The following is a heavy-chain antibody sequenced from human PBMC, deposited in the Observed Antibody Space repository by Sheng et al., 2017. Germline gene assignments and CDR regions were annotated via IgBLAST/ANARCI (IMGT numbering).Heavy chain of an antibody. J-gene: IGHJ3*02. CDR1: GYTFTGYY. CDR2: INPNSGGT. CDR3: ATISPGAFDI. V-gene: IGHV1-2*02. Sequence: QVQLVQSGTEVKKPGASVKVSCKASGYTFTGYYVHWVRQAPGQGLEWMGWINPNSGGTNYAQEFKGRVTMTRDTSISTAYMELGRLTSDDTAVYYCATISPGAFDIWGQGTMVT. D-gene: IGHD3-3*02.